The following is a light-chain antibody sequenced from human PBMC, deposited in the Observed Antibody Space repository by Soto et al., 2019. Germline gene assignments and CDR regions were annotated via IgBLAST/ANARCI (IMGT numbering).Light chain of an antibody. CDR3: HQRSNWPRT. CDR2: GAS. CDR1: QSVRTY. J-gene: IGKJ4*01. Sequence: EIVLTQSPATLSLFPGERATLSCRASQSVRTYLAWYQQKPGQAPRLLISGASNRATGVPARFSGSGSGTEFTLTISSLETEDSAVYYCHQRSNWPRTFGGGTKVVIK. V-gene: IGKV3-11*01.